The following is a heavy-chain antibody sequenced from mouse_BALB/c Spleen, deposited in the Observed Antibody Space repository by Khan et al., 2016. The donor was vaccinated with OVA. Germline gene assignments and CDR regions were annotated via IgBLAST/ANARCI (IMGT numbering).Heavy chain of an antibody. J-gene: IGHJ3*01. Sequence: QVQLQQSGAELARPGASVKLSCKASGYIFTDYYINWVKQRTGQGLEWIGEISPGSDDTYYTENFKGKATLTADKSSSTAYMQLSSLTSEDSAVYFCARRNYFGYTFAYWGQGTLVTVSA. V-gene: IGHV1-77*01. CDR3: ARRNYFGYTFAY. D-gene: IGHD1-2*01. CDR2: ISPGSDDT. CDR1: GYIFTDYY.